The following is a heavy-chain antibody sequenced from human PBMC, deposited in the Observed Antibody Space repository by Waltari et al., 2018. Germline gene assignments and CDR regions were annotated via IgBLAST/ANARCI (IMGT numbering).Heavy chain of an antibody. CDR2: VSWSGATV. CDR1: GFDFYDYA. CDR3: AASRGVYWYFDF. J-gene: IGHJ2*01. Sequence: LVESGGGLVQPGRSLRLSCAASGFDFYDYAMHWVRQVPGKGLEWVSVVSWSGATVGYADSVNGRFAISRDNAKNSLYLQMNSLRVEDTAFYYCAASRGVYWYFDFWGRGTLVSVSS. V-gene: IGHV3-9*01. D-gene: IGHD3-16*01.